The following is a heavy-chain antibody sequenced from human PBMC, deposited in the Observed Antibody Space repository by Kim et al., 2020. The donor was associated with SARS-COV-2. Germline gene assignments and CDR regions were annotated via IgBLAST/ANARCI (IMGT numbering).Heavy chain of an antibody. CDR3: ATDRRSWFDP. V-gene: IGHV4-39*01. D-gene: IGHD3-10*01. J-gene: IGHJ5*02. Sequence: STYYSPALKSRITISVETSKNQFSLTLGSVTAADTAVYYCATDRRSWFDPWGQGTLVTVSS. CDR2: ST.